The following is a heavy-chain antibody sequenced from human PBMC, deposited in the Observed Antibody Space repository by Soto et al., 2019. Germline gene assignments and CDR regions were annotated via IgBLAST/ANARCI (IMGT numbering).Heavy chain of an antibody. V-gene: IGHV3-53*01. Sequence: EVQLAESGGSLIQPGGSLRLSCAASGFSVSDNYMSWVRQAPGKGLEWVSVIYSGGQSFYADSVKGRFSTSRDNTKNTLCLQMNSLRAEDTAVYHCVHYYYAGDYLTYGMDVWGQGTTVTVS. CDR1: GFSVSDNY. D-gene: IGHD3-10*01. CDR3: VHYYYAGDYLTYGMDV. CDR2: IYSGGQS. J-gene: IGHJ6*02.